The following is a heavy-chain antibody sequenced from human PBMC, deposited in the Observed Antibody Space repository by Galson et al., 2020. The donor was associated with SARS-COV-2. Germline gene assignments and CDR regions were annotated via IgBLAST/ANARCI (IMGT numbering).Heavy chain of an antibody. V-gene: IGHV4-39*01. J-gene: IGHJ4*02. CDR2: MSHSGGT. CDR1: RTSISSHSYY. Sequence: SETLSLTCRVSRTSISSHSYYWDWIRQPPGKGLEWIGNMSHSGGTYYNPSIKSRFTISGDTSKNQFSLMLSSVTAPDTAVYCCLRGLCGGSSAPLFDFWGQGTLVTVSS. CDR3: LRGLCGGSSAPLFDF. D-gene: IGHD2-15*01.